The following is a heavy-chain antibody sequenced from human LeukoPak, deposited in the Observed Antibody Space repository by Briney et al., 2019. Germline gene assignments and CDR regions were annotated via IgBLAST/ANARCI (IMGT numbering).Heavy chain of an antibody. V-gene: IGHV4-4*07. CDR1: GDSVSTYY. CDR2: IYSSVST. Sequence: SETLSLTCTVSGDSVSTYYWSWIRQPAGKGLEWIGRIYSSVSTNYNPSLKSRVTMSVDTSKNQFSLKLSSVTAADTAVYYCARWGGSRTYHFDYWGQGTLVTVSS. J-gene: IGHJ4*02. CDR3: ARWGGSRTYHFDY. D-gene: IGHD3-10*01.